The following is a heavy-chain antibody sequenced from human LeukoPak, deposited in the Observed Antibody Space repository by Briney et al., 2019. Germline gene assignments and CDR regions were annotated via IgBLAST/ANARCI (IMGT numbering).Heavy chain of an antibody. CDR3: ARLRRNSDSSGYYYYYDY. J-gene: IGHJ4*02. CDR1: VYTFSSFS. CDR2: ISVRSHYI. D-gene: IGHD3-22*01. V-gene: IGHV3-21*01. Sequence: GGSLRLSCVACVYTFSSFSINGVRQARGKGREWVSSISVRSHYIYYAASVRGRFSISSDDARNSLYLQMDSLRGDDTAVYYCARLRRNSDSSGYYYYYDYWGQGTLVTVSS.